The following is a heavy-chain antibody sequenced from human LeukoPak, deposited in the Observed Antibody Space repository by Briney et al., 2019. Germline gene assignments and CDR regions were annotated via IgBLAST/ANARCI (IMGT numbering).Heavy chain of an antibody. Sequence: GGSLRLSCAASGFTFSSYAMHWVRQAPGKGLEWVAVISYDGSNKYYADSVKGRFTISRDNAKNSLYLQMNSLRAEDTALYYCAKDRAYGSGSYFYYYFDYWGQGTLVTVSS. CDR3: AKDRAYGSGSYFYYYFDY. V-gene: IGHV3-30-3*01. CDR1: GFTFSSYA. D-gene: IGHD3-10*01. J-gene: IGHJ4*02. CDR2: ISYDGSNK.